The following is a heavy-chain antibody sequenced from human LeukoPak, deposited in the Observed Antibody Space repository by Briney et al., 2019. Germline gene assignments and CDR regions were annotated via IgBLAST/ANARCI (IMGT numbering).Heavy chain of an antibody. CDR1: GFTFSTYA. CDR2: VSGTGGRT. D-gene: IGHD5-18*01. J-gene: IGHJ4*02. V-gene: IGHV3-23*01. CDR3: ARGLDTAMVNYY. Sequence: SGGSLRLSCAASGFTFSTYAMSWVRQAPGKGLEWVSVVSGTGGRTYYADSVKGRFTISRDNSKNTLYLQMNSLRAEDTAVYYCARGLDTAMVNYYWGQGTLVTVSS.